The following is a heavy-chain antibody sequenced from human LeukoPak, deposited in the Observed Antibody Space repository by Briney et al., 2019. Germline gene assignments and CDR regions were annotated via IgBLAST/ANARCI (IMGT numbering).Heavy chain of an antibody. CDR1: GDSVSSSNYY. D-gene: IGHD7-27*01. V-gene: IGHV4-39*07. J-gene: IGHJ4*02. CDR3: ARGNWGSGRYFDY. Sequence: SETLSLTCTVSGDSVSSSNYYWAWIRQPPGKGLEWIGNIYYSGSTYYNPSLKSRVTISVDTSKNQFSLKLSSVTAADTAVYYCARGNWGSGRYFDYWGQGTLVTVSS. CDR2: IYYSGST.